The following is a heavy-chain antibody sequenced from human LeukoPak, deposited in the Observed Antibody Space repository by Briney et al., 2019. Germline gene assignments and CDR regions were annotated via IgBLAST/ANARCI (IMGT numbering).Heavy chain of an antibody. Sequence: SVKVSCKASGGTFSSYAISWVRQAPGQGLEWMGRIIPIFGTANYAQKFQGRVTITTDESTSTAYMELSSLRSEDTAVYHCARALPYGDPADYWGQGTLVTVSS. J-gene: IGHJ4*02. D-gene: IGHD4-17*01. CDR2: IIPIFGTA. CDR1: GGTFSSYA. CDR3: ARALPYGDPADY. V-gene: IGHV1-69*05.